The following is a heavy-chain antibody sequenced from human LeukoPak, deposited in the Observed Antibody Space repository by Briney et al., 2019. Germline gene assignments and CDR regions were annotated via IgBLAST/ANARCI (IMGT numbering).Heavy chain of an antibody. CDR2: INSDGSST. J-gene: IGHJ4*02. D-gene: IGHD3-10*01. Sequence: PGGSLRLSCAASGFTFSSYGMHWVRQVPGKGLVWVSRINSDGSSTIYADSVKGRFTISRDNAKNTLYLQMNSLRAEDTAVYYCARGRGSGSSDYWGQGTLVTVSS. V-gene: IGHV3-74*01. CDR1: GFTFSSYG. CDR3: ARGRGSGSSDY.